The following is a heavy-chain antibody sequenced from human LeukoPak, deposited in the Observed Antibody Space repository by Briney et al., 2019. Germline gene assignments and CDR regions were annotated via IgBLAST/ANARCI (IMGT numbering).Heavy chain of an antibody. D-gene: IGHD1-7*01. V-gene: IGHV4-34*01. CDR3: ARASGGVRNWNYLPYNWFDP. Sequence: SETLSLTCAVYGGSFSGYYWSWIRQPPGKGLEWIGEINHSGSTNYNPSLKSRVTISVDTSKNQFSLKLSSVTAADTAVCYCARASGGVRNWNYLPYNWFDPWGQGTLVTVSS. CDR2: INHSGST. J-gene: IGHJ5*02. CDR1: GGSFSGYY.